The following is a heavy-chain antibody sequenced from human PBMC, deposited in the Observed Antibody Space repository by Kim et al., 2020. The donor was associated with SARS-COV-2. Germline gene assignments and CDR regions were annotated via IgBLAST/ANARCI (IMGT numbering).Heavy chain of an antibody. CDR1: GFTFSSYS. D-gene: IGHD4-17*01. V-gene: IGHV3-21*01. CDR3: ARELGARVDYGDPAGTGMDV. Sequence: GGSLRLSCAASGFTFSSYSMNWVRQAPGKGLEWVSSISSSSSYIYYADSVKGRFTISRDNAKNSLYLQMKSLRAEDTAVYYCARELGARVDYGDPAGTGMDVWCQGTTVTVSS. J-gene: IGHJ6*02. CDR2: ISSSSSYI.